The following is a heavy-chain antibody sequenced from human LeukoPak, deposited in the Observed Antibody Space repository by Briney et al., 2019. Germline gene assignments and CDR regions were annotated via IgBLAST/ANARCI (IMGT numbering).Heavy chain of an antibody. Sequence: PGGSLRLSCAASGFTFSSYGMSWVRQAPGKGLEWVSAISGSGGSTYYADSVKGRFTISRDNAKNSLYLQMTSLRDEDTAVYYCARDPDYYGSGTYFNHYFDYWGQGTLVTVSS. CDR3: ARDPDYYGSGTYFNHYFDY. D-gene: IGHD3-10*01. V-gene: IGHV3-23*01. CDR2: ISGSGGST. CDR1: GFTFSSYG. J-gene: IGHJ4*02.